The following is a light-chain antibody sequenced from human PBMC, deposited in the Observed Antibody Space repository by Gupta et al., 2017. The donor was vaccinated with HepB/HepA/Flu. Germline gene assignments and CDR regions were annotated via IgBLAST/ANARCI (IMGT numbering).Light chain of an antibody. J-gene: IGKJ5*01. CDR3: QKYHSLPHA. CDR2: AAS. CDR1: QDIRNH. Sequence: DIQMTQSLYSLSASVGDRVTITCQASQDIRNHLNWCQQKPGKAPKFLIYAASHLETGVPSSFSGRGSGTDLPFTISSLQPEDNATYHCQKYHSLPHAFGQGTGLEIK. V-gene: IGKV1-33*01.